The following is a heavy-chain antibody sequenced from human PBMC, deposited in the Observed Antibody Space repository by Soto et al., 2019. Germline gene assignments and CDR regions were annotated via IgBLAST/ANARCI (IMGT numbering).Heavy chain of an antibody. CDR3: ARSRLWEQHFDY. J-gene: IGHJ4*02. D-gene: IGHD1-26*01. CDR1: GASISNYY. Sequence: SETLSLTCTVSGASISNYYWTWVRRPAGKGLEWIGHIYSSGSTNYNPSLKSRAPMSVHSSNNQFSLNLNSVTAADTAVYYCARSRLWEQHFDYWGQGTLVTVSS. CDR2: IYSSGST. V-gene: IGHV4-4*07.